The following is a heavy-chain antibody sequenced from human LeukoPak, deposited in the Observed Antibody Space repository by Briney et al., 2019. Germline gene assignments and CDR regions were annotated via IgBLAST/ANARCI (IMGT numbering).Heavy chain of an antibody. V-gene: IGHV3-23*01. CDR2: ISGSGGST. CDR1: GFTFSSYA. CDR3: VRFQLGYCSGGSCSAGYYYYGMDV. D-gene: IGHD2-15*01. Sequence: PGGSLRLSCAASGFTFSSYAMSWVRQAPGKGLEWVSAISGSGGSTYYADSVKGRFTISRDNSKNTLYLQMNSLRAEDTAVYYCVRFQLGYCSGGSCSAGYYYYGMDVWGQGTTVTVSS. J-gene: IGHJ6*02.